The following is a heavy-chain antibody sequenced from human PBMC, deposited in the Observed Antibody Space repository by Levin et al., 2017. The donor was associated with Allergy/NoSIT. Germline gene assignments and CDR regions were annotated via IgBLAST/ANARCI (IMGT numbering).Heavy chain of an antibody. CDR2: MNPNSGNT. V-gene: IGHV1-8*01. D-gene: IGHD3-3*01. CDR3: ARHTAFYDFWSGYSSGMDV. Sequence: ASVKVSCKASGYTFTSYDINWVRQATGQGLEWMGWMNPNSGNTGYAQKFQGRVTMTRNTSISTAYMELSSLRSEDTAVYYCARHTAFYDFWSGYSSGMDVWGQGTTVTVSS. J-gene: IGHJ6*02. CDR1: GYTFTSYD.